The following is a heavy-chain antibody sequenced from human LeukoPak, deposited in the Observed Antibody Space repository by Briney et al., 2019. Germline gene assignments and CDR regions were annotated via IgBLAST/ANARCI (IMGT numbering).Heavy chain of an antibody. Sequence: ASVKVSCKASGYTFTGYYMHWVRQAPGQGLEWMGWINPNSGGTNYAQKFQGRVTMTRDTSISTAYMELSRLRSDDTAVYYCARDPEGYSNGFELVDWGQGTLVTVSS. CDR2: INPNSGGT. J-gene: IGHJ4*02. CDR3: ARDPEGYSNGFELVD. CDR1: GYTFTGYY. D-gene: IGHD6-19*01. V-gene: IGHV1-2*02.